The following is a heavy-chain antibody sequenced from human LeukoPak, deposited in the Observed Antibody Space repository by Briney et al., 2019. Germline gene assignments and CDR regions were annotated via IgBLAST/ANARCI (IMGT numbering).Heavy chain of an antibody. CDR3: ARDEVRPPGAPYNWFDP. CDR2: INAGNGNT. J-gene: IGHJ5*02. V-gene: IGHV1-3*01. CDR1: GYTFTSYA. Sequence: ASVKVSCKASGYTFTSYAMHWVRQAPGQRLEWMGWINAGNGNTKYSQKFQGRVTITRDTSASTAYMELSSLGSEDTAVYYCARDEVRPPGAPYNWFDPWGQGTLVTVSS.